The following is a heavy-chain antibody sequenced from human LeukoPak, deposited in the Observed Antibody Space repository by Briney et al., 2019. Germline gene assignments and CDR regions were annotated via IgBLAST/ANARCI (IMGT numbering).Heavy chain of an antibody. CDR3: ARSRRDGYNPYFDY. Sequence: PSETLSLTCAVSGGSISSYYWSWIRQPAGKGLEWIGRIYTSGSTNYNPSLKSRVTISVDTSKNQFSLKLSSVTAADTAVYYCARSRRDGYNPYFDYWGQGTLVTVSS. J-gene: IGHJ4*02. CDR2: IYTSGST. V-gene: IGHV4-4*07. CDR1: GGSISSYY. D-gene: IGHD5-24*01.